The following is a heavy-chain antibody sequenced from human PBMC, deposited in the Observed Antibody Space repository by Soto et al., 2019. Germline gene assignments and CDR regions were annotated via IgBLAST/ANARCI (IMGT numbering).Heavy chain of an antibody. D-gene: IGHD3-16*02. J-gene: IGHJ3*02. V-gene: IGHV3-33*01. CDR1: GLTFSSYG. CDR2: IGYDGSNK. CDR3: VRDIESCFDI. Sequence: QVQLVESGGGVVQPGRSLRLSCAASGLTFSSYGMHWVRQAPGKGLEWVAVIGYDGSNKYYADSLKGRFTISRDNSKNTLYLQMNSLRAEDTAVYYCVRDIESCFDIWGQGTMVTVSS.